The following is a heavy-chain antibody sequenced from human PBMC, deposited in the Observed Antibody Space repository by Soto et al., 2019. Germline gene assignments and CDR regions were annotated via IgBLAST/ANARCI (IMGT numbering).Heavy chain of an antibody. Sequence: HPGGSLRLSCAASGFTFSSYDMHWVRQATGKGLEWVSAIGTAGDTYYPGSVKGRFTISRENAKNSLYLQMNSLRAGDTAVYYCARASSGYSSRDHYYYYGMDVWGQGTTVTVSS. CDR3: ARASSGYSSRDHYYYYGMDV. CDR1: GFTFSSYD. CDR2: IGTAGDT. V-gene: IGHV3-13*01. J-gene: IGHJ6*02. D-gene: IGHD6-13*01.